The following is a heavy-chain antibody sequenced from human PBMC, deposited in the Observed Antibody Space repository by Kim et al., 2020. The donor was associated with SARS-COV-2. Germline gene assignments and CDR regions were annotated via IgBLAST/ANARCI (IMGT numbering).Heavy chain of an antibody. CDR3: AMDPYNWNDSEFGY. CDR2: IIPIFGTA. Sequence: SVKVSCKASGGTFSSYAISWVRQAPGQGLEWMGGIIPIFGTANYAQKFQGRVTITADESTSTAYMELSSLRSEDTAVYYCAMDPYNWNDSEFGYWGQGTLVTVSS. D-gene: IGHD1-20*01. J-gene: IGHJ4*02. V-gene: IGHV1-69*13. CDR1: GGTFSSYA.